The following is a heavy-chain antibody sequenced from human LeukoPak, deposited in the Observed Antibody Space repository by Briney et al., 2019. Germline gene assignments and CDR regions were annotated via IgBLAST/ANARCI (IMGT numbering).Heavy chain of an antibody. CDR2: INGRGGST. J-gene: IGHJ5*02. Sequence: GGSLRLSCAASGFTFSNYAMSWVRQAPGKGLEWVSSINGRGGSTYYADSVKGRFTISRDNSKNTLYLQMNSLRAEDTAVYYCAREDYDFWTGYFRFRGATRFDPWGQGTLVTVSS. D-gene: IGHD3-3*01. CDR3: AREDYDFWTGYFRFRGATRFDP. V-gene: IGHV3-23*01. CDR1: GFTFSNYA.